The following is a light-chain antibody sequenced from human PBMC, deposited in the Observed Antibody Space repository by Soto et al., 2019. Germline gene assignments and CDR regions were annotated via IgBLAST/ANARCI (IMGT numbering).Light chain of an antibody. J-gene: IGLJ1*01. V-gene: IGLV2-14*03. Sequence: QSVLTQPASVSGSPGQSITISCTGTSSDVGGYNYVSWYQHHPGKAPKLNIFDVSKRPPGVSNRFSGSKSGNTASRTISGLQPEDEAEYYCSSYTTSNTRQIVFGTGTKLTVL. CDR1: SSDVGGYNY. CDR3: SSYTTSNTRQIV. CDR2: DVS.